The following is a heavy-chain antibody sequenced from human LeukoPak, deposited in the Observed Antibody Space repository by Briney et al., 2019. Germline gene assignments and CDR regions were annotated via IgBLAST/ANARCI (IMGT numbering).Heavy chain of an antibody. J-gene: IGHJ3*02. V-gene: IGHV3-21*05. CDR1: GFTFSSYE. Sequence: GGSLRLSCAASGFTFSSYEMNWVRQAPGKGLEWVSYISSSSSYTNYADSVEGRFTISRDNAKNSLYLQMTSLRAEDTAVYYCARRFWYAFDIWGQGTMVTVSS. D-gene: IGHD3-3*01. CDR3: ARRFWYAFDI. CDR2: ISSSSSYT.